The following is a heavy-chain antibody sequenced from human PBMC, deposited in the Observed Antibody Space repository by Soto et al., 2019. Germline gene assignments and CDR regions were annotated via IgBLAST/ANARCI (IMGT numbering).Heavy chain of an antibody. CDR2: ISSSGGST. CDR1: GFTFSRYA. V-gene: IGHV3-23*01. J-gene: IGHJ6*02. Sequence: GGSLRLSCAASGFTFSRYAMNWVRQARGMGLDWVSTISSSGGSTDYADSVKGRFTISRDNSKNTLYLQMNSLRAEDTAVYYCAKALIPYYDFWSGPSMDVWGQGTTVTVSS. D-gene: IGHD3-3*01. CDR3: AKALIPYYDFWSGPSMDV.